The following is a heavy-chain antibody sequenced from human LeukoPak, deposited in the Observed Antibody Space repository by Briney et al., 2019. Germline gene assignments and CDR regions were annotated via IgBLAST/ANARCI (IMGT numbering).Heavy chain of an antibody. D-gene: IGHD5-24*01. CDR1: GFTFSSYG. V-gene: IGHV3-33*01. Sequence: GGFLRLSRAASGFTFSSYGMHWVRQAPGKGLEWVAVIWYDGSNKYYADSVKGRFTISRDNSKNTLYLQMNSLRAEDTAVYYCARDGRDGYYIDYWGQGTLVTVSS. CDR2: IWYDGSNK. CDR3: ARDGRDGYYIDY. J-gene: IGHJ4*02.